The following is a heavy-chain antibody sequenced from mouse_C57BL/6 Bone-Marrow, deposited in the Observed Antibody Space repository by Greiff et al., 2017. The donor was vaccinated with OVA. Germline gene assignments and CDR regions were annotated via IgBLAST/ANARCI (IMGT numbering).Heavy chain of an antibody. Sequence: QVHVKQPGAELVKPGASVKLSCKASGYTFTSYWMQWVKQRPGQGLEWIGDIYPGSGSTNYNEKFKSKATLTVDTSSSTAYMQLSSLTSEDSAVYYCARSGLRRYYFDYWGQGTTLTVSS. CDR1: GYTFTSYW. CDR3: ARSGLRRYYFDY. V-gene: IGHV1-55*01. CDR2: IYPGSGST. J-gene: IGHJ2*01. D-gene: IGHD2-4*01.